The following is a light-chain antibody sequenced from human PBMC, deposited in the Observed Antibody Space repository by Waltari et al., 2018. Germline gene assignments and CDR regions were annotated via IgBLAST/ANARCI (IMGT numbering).Light chain of an antibody. Sequence: EIVLTQSPGTPSLSPGESATLSCRASQSVSTYLAWYQQKPGQAPRLLIYDASNRAAGIPARFVASGSETDFTLTISRLEPEDFAVYYCQERSNWPGGSFGGGTKVEMK. J-gene: IGKJ4*01. CDR2: DAS. V-gene: IGKV3-11*01. CDR1: QSVSTY. CDR3: QERSNWPGGS.